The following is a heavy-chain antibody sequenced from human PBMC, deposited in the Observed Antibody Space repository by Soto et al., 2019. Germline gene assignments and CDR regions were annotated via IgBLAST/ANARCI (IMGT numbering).Heavy chain of an antibody. CDR1: GGSFSGYY. CDR2: INHSGST. Sequence: QVQLQQWGAGLLKPSETLSLTCAVYGGSFSGYYWSWIRQPPGKGLEWIGEINHSGSTNYNPSLMSRVPISVDTSKTQFSLRLRSVTAADTAVYYCARVGGWGRKLDYWGQGTLVTVSS. CDR3: ARVGGWGRKLDY. V-gene: IGHV4-34*01. D-gene: IGHD3-16*01. J-gene: IGHJ4*02.